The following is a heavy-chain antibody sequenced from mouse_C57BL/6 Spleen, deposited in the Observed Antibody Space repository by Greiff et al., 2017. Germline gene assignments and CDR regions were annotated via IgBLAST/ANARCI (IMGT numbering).Heavy chain of an antibody. CDR2: IWGVGST. D-gene: IGHD3-1*01. J-gene: IGHJ4*01. CDR1: GFSLTSYG. CDR3: ASGHGAMDY. Sequence: VKLMESGPGLVAPSQSLSITCTVSGFSLTSYGVDWVRQSPGKGLEWLGVIWGVGSTNYNSALKSRLSISKDNSKSQVFLKMNSLQTDDTAMYYCASGHGAMDYWGQGTSVTVSS. V-gene: IGHV2-6*01.